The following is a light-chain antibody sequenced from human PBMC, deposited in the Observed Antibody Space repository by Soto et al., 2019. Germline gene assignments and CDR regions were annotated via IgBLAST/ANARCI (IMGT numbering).Light chain of an antibody. CDR2: EVN. Sequence: QSVLTQPASVSGSPGQSITISCTGTSSDVGLYNLVSWYQQLPGKAPKLIIYEVNERPSGISDRFSGSKSGNTASLTISGLQAEDEADYYCSSYTSSSTYVFGTGTKVTVL. CDR3: SSYTSSSTYV. J-gene: IGLJ1*01. V-gene: IGLV2-14*02. CDR1: SSDVGLYNL.